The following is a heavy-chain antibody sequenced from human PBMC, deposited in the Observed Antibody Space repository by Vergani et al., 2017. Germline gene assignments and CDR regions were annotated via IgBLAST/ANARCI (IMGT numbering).Heavy chain of an antibody. Sequence: EVQLVESGGGLVQPGRSLRLSCAASGFTFDDYAMHWVRQAPGKGLEWVSGINWNSDSIAYADSVKGRFTISRDNSKNTLYLQMNSLRAEDTAVYYSAKGSSSWYGDDFDIWGKGKMGNGSS. V-gene: IGHV3-9*01. CDR2: INWNSDSI. CDR3: AKGSSSWYGDDFDI. J-gene: IGHJ3*02. D-gene: IGHD6-13*01. CDR1: GFTFDDYA.